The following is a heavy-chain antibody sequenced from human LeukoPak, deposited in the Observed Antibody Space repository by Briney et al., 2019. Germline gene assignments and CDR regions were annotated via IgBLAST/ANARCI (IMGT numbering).Heavy chain of an antibody. CDR2: IKQDGSEK. CDR3: ASTIHSPPTAIGPGYYYYYMDV. D-gene: IGHD4-11*01. Sequence: GGSLRLSCAASGFTFSSYWMSWVRQAPGKELEWVANIKQDGSEKYYVDSVKGRFTISRDNAKNSLYLQMNSLRAEDTAVYYCASTIHSPPTAIGPGYYYYYMDVWGKGTTVTVSS. J-gene: IGHJ6*03. V-gene: IGHV3-7*01. CDR1: GFTFSSYW.